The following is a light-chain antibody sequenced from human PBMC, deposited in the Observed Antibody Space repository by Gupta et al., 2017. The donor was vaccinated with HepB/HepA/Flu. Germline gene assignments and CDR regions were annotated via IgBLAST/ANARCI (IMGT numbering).Light chain of an antibody. CDR1: QSISSW. CDR3: QQDNSYSWT. V-gene: IGKV1-5*03. CDR2: KAS. J-gene: IGKJ1*01. Sequence: DIQITQSPSTLSASVGDRVTITGRASQSISSWLDWYQQKPGKAPKLLIYKASSLESGVPSRFSGSGSGTEFTLTISSLQPDDFAIYYCQQDNSYSWTFGQGTKVEIK.